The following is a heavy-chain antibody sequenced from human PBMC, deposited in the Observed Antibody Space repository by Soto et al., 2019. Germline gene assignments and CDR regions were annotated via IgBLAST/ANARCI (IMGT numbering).Heavy chain of an antibody. Sequence: SETLSLTCAVYGGSFSDYYWTWIRQPPGKGLEWIGEINHGGGTNYNPSLKSRVTISVDTSKNQFSLNLSSVTAADTAVYYCARGGRRYSSTWYSDYWGQGTLVTVSS. V-gene: IGHV4-34*01. D-gene: IGHD6-13*01. CDR3: ARGGRRYSSTWYSDY. CDR2: INHGGGT. J-gene: IGHJ4*02. CDR1: GGSFSDYY.